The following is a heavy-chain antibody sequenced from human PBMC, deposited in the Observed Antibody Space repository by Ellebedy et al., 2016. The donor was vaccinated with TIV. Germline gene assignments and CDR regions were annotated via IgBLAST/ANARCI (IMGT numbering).Heavy chain of an antibody. Sequence: ASVKVSCXASGYNFDSSDINWVRQVPGQGLEWMGWISTYSNDTKYAQKFQGRVTMTTDTSTSTAHMELRSLRSDDTAVYYCARNARSEYFQHWGQGTLVTVSS. V-gene: IGHV1-18*01. CDR3: ARNARSEYFQH. J-gene: IGHJ1*01. CDR1: GYNFDSSD. CDR2: ISTYSNDT. D-gene: IGHD2-2*01.